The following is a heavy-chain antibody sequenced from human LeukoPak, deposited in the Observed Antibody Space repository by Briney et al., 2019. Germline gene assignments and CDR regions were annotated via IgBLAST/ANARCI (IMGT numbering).Heavy chain of an antibody. Sequence: SETLSLSCTVSGGSMSNYHWTWIRQPPGEGLEWIGRIYTNGHTNYSPSLRSRVTMSVDTSKNQFSLKVRFVTAADTAVYFCARDHVVVGSTTSFFDYWGQGTLVTVSS. V-gene: IGHV4-4*07. J-gene: IGHJ4*02. CDR2: IYTNGHT. CDR1: GGSMSNYH. CDR3: ARDHVVVGSTTSFFDY. D-gene: IGHD3-22*01.